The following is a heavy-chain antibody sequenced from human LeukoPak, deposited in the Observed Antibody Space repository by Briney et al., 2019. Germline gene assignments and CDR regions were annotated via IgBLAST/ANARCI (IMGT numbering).Heavy chain of an antibody. Sequence: SETLSLTCTVSGGSISSYYWSWIRQPAGKGLEWIGRIYTSGSTNYNPSLKSRVTMSVDTSKNQFSLKLSSVTAADTAVYYCARDGCSAGSCYSWENWFDPWGQGTLVTVSS. CDR3: ARDGCSAGSCYSWENWFDP. CDR2: IYTSGST. D-gene: IGHD2-15*01. J-gene: IGHJ5*02. CDR1: GGSISSYY. V-gene: IGHV4-4*07.